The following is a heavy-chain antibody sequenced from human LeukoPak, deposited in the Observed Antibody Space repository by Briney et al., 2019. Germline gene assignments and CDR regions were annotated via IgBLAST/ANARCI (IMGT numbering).Heavy chain of an antibody. J-gene: IGHJ4*02. CDR2: LSSGGGP. CDR3: ARQLGYCSDGTCYFDH. D-gene: IGHD2-15*01. CDR1: GFTFSSYV. Sequence: PGGSLRLSCAASGFTFSSYVMSWVRQAPGKGLEFVSALSSGGGPHYADSVKGRFIISRESSGNTLYLQMNSLRGEESATYYCARQLGYCSDGTCYFDHWGQGTLATVSS. V-gene: IGHV3-23*01.